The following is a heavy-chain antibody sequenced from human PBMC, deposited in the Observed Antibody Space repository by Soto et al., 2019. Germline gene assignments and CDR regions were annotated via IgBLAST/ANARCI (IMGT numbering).Heavy chain of an antibody. CDR3: ARVPSSSGWYKWFDP. Sequence: GPPVKVSCKASGYTFTSYGISWVRQAPGQGLEWMGWISAYNGNTNYAQKLQGRVTMTTDTSTSTAYMELRSLRSDDTAVYYCARVPSSSGWYKWFDPWGQGTLVTVSS. D-gene: IGHD6-19*01. V-gene: IGHV1-18*01. J-gene: IGHJ5*02. CDR1: GYTFTSYG. CDR2: ISAYNGNT.